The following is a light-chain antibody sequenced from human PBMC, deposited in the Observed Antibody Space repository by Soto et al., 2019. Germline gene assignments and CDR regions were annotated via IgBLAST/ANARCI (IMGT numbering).Light chain of an antibody. Sequence: DIQMTQSPSTLSGSVGDRVTITCRASQTISSWLAWYQQKPGKAPKLLIYKASTLKSGVPSRFSGSGSGTEFTLTVNSLQAEDFATYYCQQSYTSPTTFGQGTRLEIK. CDR1: QTISSW. V-gene: IGKV1-5*03. CDR3: QQSYTSPTT. J-gene: IGKJ5*01. CDR2: KAS.